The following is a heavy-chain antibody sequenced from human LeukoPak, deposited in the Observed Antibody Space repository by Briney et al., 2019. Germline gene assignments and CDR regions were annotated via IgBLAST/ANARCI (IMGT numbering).Heavy chain of an antibody. CDR2: ISGSGGST. V-gene: IGHV3-23*01. Sequence: GGSLRLSCAASGFTFSSYAMSWVRQAPGKGLEWVSAISGSGGSTYYADSVKGRFTISRDNPKNTLYLQMNSLRAEDTAVYYCANGGGSGSYYTRGAFDPWGQGTLVTVSS. J-gene: IGHJ5*02. CDR3: ANGGGSGSYYTRGAFDP. CDR1: GFTFSSYA. D-gene: IGHD3-10*01.